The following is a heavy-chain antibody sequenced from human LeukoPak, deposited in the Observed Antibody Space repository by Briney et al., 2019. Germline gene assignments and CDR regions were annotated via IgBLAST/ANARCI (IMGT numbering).Heavy chain of an antibody. Sequence: GGSLRLSCAAAGFTFSSYSMNWVRQAPAKGLEWVSAISSSSSYIYYADSVKGRFTISRDNAKNSLYLQMNTLRAEDTAVYYCARVRNPSWVQLWYPDYWGQGTLVTVYS. CDR3: ARVRNPSWVQLWYPDY. V-gene: IGHV3-21*01. D-gene: IGHD5-18*01. CDR2: ISSSSSYI. J-gene: IGHJ4*02. CDR1: GFTFSSYS.